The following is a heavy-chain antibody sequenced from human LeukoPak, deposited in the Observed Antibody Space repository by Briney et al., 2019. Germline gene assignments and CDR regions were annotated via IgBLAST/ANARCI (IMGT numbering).Heavy chain of an antibody. CDR3: AGQSRLGYCSGGSCYSQPFDP. J-gene: IGHJ5*02. CDR1: GFTFSSYG. D-gene: IGHD2-15*01. Sequence: GGSLRLSCAASGFTFSSYGMTWVRQAPGKGLEWVSGISGSGGSTYYADSVKGRFTISRDNAKNSLYLQMNSLRAEDTAVYYCAGQSRLGYCSGGSCYSQPFDPWGQGTLVTVSS. CDR2: ISGSGGST. V-gene: IGHV3-23*01.